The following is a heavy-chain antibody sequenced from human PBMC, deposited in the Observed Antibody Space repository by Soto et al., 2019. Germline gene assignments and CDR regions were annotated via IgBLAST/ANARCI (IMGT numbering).Heavy chain of an antibody. CDR1: CGSILGFY. CDR2: IXYSGSX. D-gene: IGHD1-26*01. V-gene: IGHV4-59*01. J-gene: IGHJ5*02. Sequence: XXTLSLTCAVSCGSILGFYWSWVRQPPGRGLEWIAYIXYSGSXNYNTYIKSRXXISVDMSXXQLYMKLNSVTAAETAMYFCARYSGDPENWFDPWGQGTLVTVSS. CDR3: ARYSGDPENWFDP.